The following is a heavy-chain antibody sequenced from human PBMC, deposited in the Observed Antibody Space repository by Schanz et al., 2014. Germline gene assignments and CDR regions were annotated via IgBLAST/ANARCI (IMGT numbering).Heavy chain of an antibody. CDR1: GYTFTDHP. V-gene: IGHV1-3*04. Sequence: QVQLVQSGAEAKKPGASVKVSCKTSGYTFTDHPINWVRQAPGRRLEWMGWIHTASGNTRYSEAFQGRVTMTRDTSATTAYMELSSLRSEDTAVYYCARGYGDSPTDFWGQGTLVTVSS. CDR2: IHTASGNT. J-gene: IGHJ4*02. CDR3: ARGYGDSPTDF. D-gene: IGHD4-17*01.